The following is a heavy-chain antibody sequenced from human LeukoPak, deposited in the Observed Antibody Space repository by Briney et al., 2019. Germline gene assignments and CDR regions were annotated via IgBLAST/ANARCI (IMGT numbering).Heavy chain of an antibody. Sequence: ASVKVSCKASGYTFTGDYMHWARQAPGQGLEWMGRINPNSGGTNYAQKFQGRVTMTRDTSISTAYMELSRLRSDDTAVYYCARVPGSSSSMYYFDYWGQGTLVTVSS. V-gene: IGHV1-2*06. CDR2: INPNSGGT. D-gene: IGHD6-6*01. CDR1: GYTFTGDY. CDR3: ARVPGSSSSMYYFDY. J-gene: IGHJ4*02.